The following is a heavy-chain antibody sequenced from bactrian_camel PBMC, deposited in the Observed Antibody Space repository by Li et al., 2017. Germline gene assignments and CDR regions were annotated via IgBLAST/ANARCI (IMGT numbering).Heavy chain of an antibody. Sequence: HVQLVESGGGSVNAGGSLTLSCVASGSGYISGTACMGWFRQVPGKEREGVAAIAPASGTTFYSDSVKGRFSISHVNANNTLHLQMNSLKPEDTAVYYCAADLGWCGSAPLQREFRNWGQGTQVTVS. CDR3: AADLGWCGSAPLQREFRN. D-gene: IGHD6*01. CDR2: IAPASGTT. V-gene: IGHV3S54*01. J-gene: IGHJ4*01. CDR1: GSGYISGTAC.